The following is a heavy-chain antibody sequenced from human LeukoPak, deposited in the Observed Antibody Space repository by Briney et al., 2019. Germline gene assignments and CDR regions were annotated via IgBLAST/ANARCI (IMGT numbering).Heavy chain of an antibody. CDR3: ARDDQRELPIDY. CDR2: ISYDGSNK. J-gene: IGHJ4*02. V-gene: IGHV3-30-3*01. D-gene: IGHD1-26*01. CDR1: GFTFSSYA. Sequence: GGSLRLSCAASGFTFSSYAMHWVRQAPGKGLEWVAVISYDGSNKYYADSVKGRFTISRDNSKNTLYLQMNSLRAEDTAVYYCARDDQRELPIDYWGQGTLVTVSS.